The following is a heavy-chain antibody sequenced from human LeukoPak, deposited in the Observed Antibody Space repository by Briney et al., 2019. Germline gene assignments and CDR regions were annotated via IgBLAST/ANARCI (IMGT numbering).Heavy chain of an antibody. CDR2: INSDGSIS. D-gene: IGHD1-26*01. Sequence: AGSLSLSCAASGFTFSSYWMHWVRQAPGKGLVWVSRINSDGSISTYAYSVKGRFTGSRDNAKNTLYLQMNRLRAEDTAVYYCAREGVGTTTPDYWGQGTLVTVSS. CDR1: GFTFSSYW. CDR3: AREGVGTTTPDY. J-gene: IGHJ4*02. V-gene: IGHV3-74*03.